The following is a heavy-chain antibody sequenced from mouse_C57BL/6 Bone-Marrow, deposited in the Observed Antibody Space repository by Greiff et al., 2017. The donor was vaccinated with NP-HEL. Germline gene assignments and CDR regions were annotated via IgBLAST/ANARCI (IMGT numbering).Heavy chain of an antibody. CDR1: GYSITSGYY. Sequence: EVQLVESGPGLVKPSQSLSLTCSVTGYSITSGYYWNWIRQFPGNKLEWMGYISYDGSNNYNPSLKNRISITRDTSKNQFFLKLNSVTTEDTATYYCARGYYSNYGFAYWGQGTLVTVSA. CDR3: ARGYYSNYGFAY. J-gene: IGHJ3*01. V-gene: IGHV3-6*01. D-gene: IGHD2-5*01. CDR2: ISYDGSN.